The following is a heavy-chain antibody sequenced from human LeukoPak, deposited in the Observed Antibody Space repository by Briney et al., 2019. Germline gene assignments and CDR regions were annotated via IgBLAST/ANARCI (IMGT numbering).Heavy chain of an antibody. CDR1: GYTFTGYY. D-gene: IGHD6-13*01. CDR2: INPNSGGT. Sequence: ASVKVSCKASGYTFTGYYMHWVRQAPGQGLEWMGWINPNSGGTNYAQKFQGRVTMTRDTSISTAYMELSRLRSDDTAVYYCARRAAAGPGGGLYFDYWGQGTLVTVSS. J-gene: IGHJ4*02. V-gene: IGHV1-2*02. CDR3: ARRAAAGPGGGLYFDY.